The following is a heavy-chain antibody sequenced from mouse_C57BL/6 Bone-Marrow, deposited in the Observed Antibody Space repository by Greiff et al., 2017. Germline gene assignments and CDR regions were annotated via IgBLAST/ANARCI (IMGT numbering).Heavy chain of an antibody. D-gene: IGHD1-1*01. CDR3: ARGGTVVATGAMDY. CDR1: GFTFSDYG. Sequence: EVMLVESGGGLVKPGGSLKLSCAASGFTFSDYGMHWVRQAPEKGLEWVAYISSGSSTIYYADTVKGRFTISRDNAKNTLFLQMTSLRSEDTAMYYCARGGTVVATGAMDYWGQGTSGTVSA. J-gene: IGHJ4*01. CDR2: ISSGSSTI. V-gene: IGHV5-17*01.